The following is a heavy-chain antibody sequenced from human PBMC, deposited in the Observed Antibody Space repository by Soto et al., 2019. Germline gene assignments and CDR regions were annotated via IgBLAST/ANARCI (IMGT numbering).Heavy chain of an antibody. V-gene: IGHV1-18*01. J-gene: IGHJ6*03. D-gene: IGHD2-2*01. CDR3: ARVVVVPAAMPQNYYYYYYMDV. Sequence: ASVKVSCKASGYTFTSYGISWVRQAPGQGLEWMGWISAYNGNTNYAQKLQGRVTMTTDTSTSPAYMELRSLRSDDTAVYYCARVVVVPAAMPQNYYYYYYMDVWGKGTTVTVSS. CDR1: GYTFTSYG. CDR2: ISAYNGNT.